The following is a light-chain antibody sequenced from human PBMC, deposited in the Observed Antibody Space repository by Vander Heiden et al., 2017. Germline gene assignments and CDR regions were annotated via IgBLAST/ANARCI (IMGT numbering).Light chain of an antibody. J-gene: IGLJ2*01. CDR2: SNN. CDR1: SSNIGSNP. V-gene: IGLV1-44*01. CDR3: AAWDDSLNGVV. Sequence: SAPTQPPSASGTPGQSVTISCSGSSSNIGSNPVNWYQQHPGTAPKLLIYSNNQRPSGVPDRFSGSKSGTSASLAISGLQSEDEADYYCAAWDDSLNGVVFGGGTKLTVL.